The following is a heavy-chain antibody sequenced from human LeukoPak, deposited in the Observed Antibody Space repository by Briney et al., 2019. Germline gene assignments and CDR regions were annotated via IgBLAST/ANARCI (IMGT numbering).Heavy chain of an antibody. V-gene: IGHV4-59*01. CDR3: ARHRYYYRSGSYYGAPYYMDV. J-gene: IGHJ6*03. CDR1: GVSISTYY. CDR2: VYYSGRA. Sequence: SETLSLTCTVSGVSISTYYWNWIRQPPGKGLEWIGYVYYSGRANYNPSLKSRVTISIDTSKSQFPLKLSSVTAADTAVYYCARHRYYYRSGSYYGAPYYMDVWGKGTTVTISS. D-gene: IGHD3-10*01.